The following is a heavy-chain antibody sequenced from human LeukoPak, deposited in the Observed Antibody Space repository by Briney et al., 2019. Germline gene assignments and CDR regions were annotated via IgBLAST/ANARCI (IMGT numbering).Heavy chain of an antibody. CDR3: ARGSDYDDYCDY. D-gene: IGHD5-12*01. Sequence: SETLSLTCAVYGGSFSGYYWSWIRQPPGKGLEWIGEINHSGSTNYNPSLKSRVTISVDTSKNQFSLKLSSVTAADTAVYYCARGSDYDDYCDYWGQGTLVTVSS. V-gene: IGHV4-34*01. J-gene: IGHJ4*02. CDR2: INHSGST. CDR1: GGSFSGYY.